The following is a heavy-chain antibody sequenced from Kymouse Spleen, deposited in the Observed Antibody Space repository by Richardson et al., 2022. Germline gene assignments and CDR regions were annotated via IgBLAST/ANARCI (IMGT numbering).Heavy chain of an antibody. CDR3: ARGGYYDILTGYYKGYFDY. CDR2: IYYSGST. J-gene: IGHJ4*02. Sequence: QVQLQESGPGLVKPSETLSLTCTVSGGSVSSGSYYWSWIRQPPGKGLEWIGYIYYSGSTNYNPSLKSRVTISVDTSKNQFSLKLSSVTAADTAVYYCARGGYYDILTGYYKGYFDYWGQGTLVTVSS. CDR1: GGSVSSGSYY. D-gene: IGHD3-9*01. V-gene: IGHV4-61*01.